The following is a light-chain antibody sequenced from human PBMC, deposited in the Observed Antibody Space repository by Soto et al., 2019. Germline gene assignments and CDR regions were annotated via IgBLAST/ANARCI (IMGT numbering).Light chain of an antibody. CDR3: QQYNNWPQT. CDR1: QSVSSN. CDR2: GAS. V-gene: IGKV3-15*01. J-gene: IGKJ1*01. Sequence: EIVMTQSPATLSESPGERATLSCRASQSVSSNLAWYPQNPGQAPRLLIYGASTRATGFPDWYSGSGSGTEVTLTISSLQFEDFAVYYCQQYNNWPQTFGQGTKVEI.